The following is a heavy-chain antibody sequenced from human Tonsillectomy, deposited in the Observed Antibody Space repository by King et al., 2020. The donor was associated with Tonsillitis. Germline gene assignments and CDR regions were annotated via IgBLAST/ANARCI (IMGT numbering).Heavy chain of an antibody. J-gene: IGHJ3*02. CDR2: INTNSGCT. V-gene: IGHV1-2*02. CDR3: ARDETRNYDLWSAPYPGSAFDI. CDR1: GYTFTGYY. Sequence: QLVQSGAEVKKPGASVKVSCKASGYTFTGYYMHWVRQAPGQGLEWLGGINTNSGCTNYAQKFQGRVTMTRDTSLSTAYMKLSRLRSDDTAVYYCARDETRNYDLWSAPYPGSAFDIWGQGTMVTVSS. D-gene: IGHD3-3*01.